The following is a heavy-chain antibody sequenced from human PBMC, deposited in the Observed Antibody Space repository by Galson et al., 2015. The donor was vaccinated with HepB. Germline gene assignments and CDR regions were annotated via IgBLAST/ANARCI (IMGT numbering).Heavy chain of an antibody. CDR3: AKDTNGYGLDV. Sequence: SLRLSCAVSGFTFSNYAMHWVRQAPGKGLEWVASTIYSGAYKYYADSVRGRFTISRDNAKSTLFLQMNSLRVEDTALYYCAKDTNGYGLDVWGQGTTVTVSS. J-gene: IGHJ6*02. D-gene: IGHD2-8*01. CDR2: TIYSGAYK. CDR1: GFTFSNYA. V-gene: IGHV3-30*18.